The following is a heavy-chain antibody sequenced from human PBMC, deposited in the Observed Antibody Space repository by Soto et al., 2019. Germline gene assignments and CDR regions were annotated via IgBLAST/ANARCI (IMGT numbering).Heavy chain of an antibody. J-gene: IGHJ6*02. CDR2: IYPGDSGT. D-gene: IGHD6-13*01. CDR1: GYSFTSYW. V-gene: IGHV5-51*01. Sequence: GESLKISCQGSGYSFTSYWLGWVRQMPGKGLEWMGLIYPGDSGTRYSPSFQGQVTISADKSISTAYMQWSSLNASETAMYYCARHKQSSYYYYYGMEVWGQVTTLTVSS. CDR3: ARHKQSSYYYYYGMEV.